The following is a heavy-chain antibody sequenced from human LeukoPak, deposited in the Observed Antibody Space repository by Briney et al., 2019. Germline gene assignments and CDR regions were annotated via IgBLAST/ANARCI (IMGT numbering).Heavy chain of an antibody. CDR3: ARGSGSGWPLDR. Sequence: PAGSLRLSCAASGVIVSRNFMSWVRQAPGKGLQWVAIMYAGGTTDYSDSVRGRFHISRDSSNNTLSLQINSLRAEDTAVYYCARGSGSGWPLDRWGQGALVTVSS. D-gene: IGHD6-19*01. CDR1: GVIVSRNF. V-gene: IGHV3-53*01. CDR2: MYAGGTT. J-gene: IGHJ5*02.